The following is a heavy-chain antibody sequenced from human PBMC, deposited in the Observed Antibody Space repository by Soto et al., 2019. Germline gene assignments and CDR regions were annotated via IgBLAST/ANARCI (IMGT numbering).Heavy chain of an antibody. CDR1: GYIFTSYW. D-gene: IGHD6-19*01. Sequence: GESLKISCKGSGYIFTSYWIGWVRQMPGKGLEWMGIIHGGDSNTRYSPSFQGQVTISTDKSISTAYLQWSSLKASDTAMYYCARRGTYSSGWDYWGQGTLVTVS. V-gene: IGHV5-51*01. CDR2: IHGGDSNT. CDR3: ARRGTYSSGWDY. J-gene: IGHJ4*02.